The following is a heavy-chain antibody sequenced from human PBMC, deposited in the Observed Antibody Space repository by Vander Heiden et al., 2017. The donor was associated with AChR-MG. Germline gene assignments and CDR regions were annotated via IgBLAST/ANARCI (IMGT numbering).Heavy chain of an antibody. D-gene: IGHD3-10*01. CDR3: AKAEHYGSGNNPLDY. J-gene: IGHJ4*02. CDR2: ISYDGSNK. CDR1: GFTFSSYG. V-gene: IGHV3-30*18. Sequence: QVQLVESGGGVVQPGRSLRLSCAASGFTFSSYGMHWVRQAPGKGLEWVAVISYDGSNKNYADSVKGRFTISRDNSKNTLYLQMNSLRAEDTAVYYCAKAEHYGSGNNPLDYWGQGTLVTVSS.